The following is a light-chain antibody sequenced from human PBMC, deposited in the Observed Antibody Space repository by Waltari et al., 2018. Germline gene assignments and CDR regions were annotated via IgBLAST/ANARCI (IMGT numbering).Light chain of an antibody. CDR3: QQYYTTLYT. CDR2: WAS. CDR1: QSLLYSSNNKNS. V-gene: IGKV4-1*01. J-gene: IGKJ2*01. Sequence: DIVMTQSPDSLAVSLGERATIHCKSSQSLLYSSNNKNSLAWYQQKPGQPPKLLVYWASTRESGVPDRFSGSGSGTDFTLTISSLQAEDVAVYYCQQYYTTLYTFGQGTKLEIK.